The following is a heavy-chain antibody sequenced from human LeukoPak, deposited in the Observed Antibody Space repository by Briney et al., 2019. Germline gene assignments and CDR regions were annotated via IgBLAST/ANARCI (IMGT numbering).Heavy chain of an antibody. D-gene: IGHD5-24*01. CDR2: INPNSGGT. CDR1: GYTFTGYY. V-gene: IGHV1-2*02. CDR3: AREYAGLDGYNYGPFDY. J-gene: IGHJ4*02. Sequence: ASVKVSCKAHGYTFTGYYIHWVRQAPGQGLEWMGWINPNSGGTKYAQNFQGRVTMTRDTSISTAYMELSRLRSDDTAVYYCAREYAGLDGYNYGPFDYWGQGTLVTVSS.